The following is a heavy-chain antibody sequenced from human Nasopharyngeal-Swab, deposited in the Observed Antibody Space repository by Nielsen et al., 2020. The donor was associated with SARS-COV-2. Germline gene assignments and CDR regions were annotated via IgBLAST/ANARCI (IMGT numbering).Heavy chain of an antibody. J-gene: IGHJ4*02. Sequence: GRSLRLSCTGSGYIFPAYWIAWVRQLPGKGLEWLGIIYPGDSDTTYSPSFQGRVTLSADKSINTAYLQWSSLQASDTGIYYCARGIDFDYWGQGTLVTVSS. CDR2: IYPGDSDT. CDR1: GYIFPAYW. V-gene: IGHV5-51*01. CDR3: ARGIDFDY.